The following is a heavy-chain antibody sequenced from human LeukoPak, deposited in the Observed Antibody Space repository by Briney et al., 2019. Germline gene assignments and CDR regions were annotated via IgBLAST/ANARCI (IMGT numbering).Heavy chain of an antibody. CDR3: ARAPHRRYCSSTSCSLYFDY. J-gene: IGHJ4*02. CDR1: GFTFSSYS. D-gene: IGHD2-2*01. CDR2: ISSSSSTI. Sequence: GGSLRLSCAASGFTFSSYSMNWVRQAPGKGLEWVSYISSSSSTIYYADSVKGRFTIPRDNAKNSLYLQMNSLRAEDTAVYYCARAPHRRYCSSTSCSLYFDYWGQGTLVTVSS. V-gene: IGHV3-48*01.